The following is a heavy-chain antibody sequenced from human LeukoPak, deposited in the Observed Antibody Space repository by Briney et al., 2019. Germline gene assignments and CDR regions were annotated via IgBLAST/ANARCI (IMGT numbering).Heavy chain of an antibody. CDR3: ARELDYQTQTLFDY. D-gene: IGHD4-11*01. J-gene: IGHJ4*02. CDR1: GFTFSDYA. CDR2: ISYIGSST. Sequence: GSLRLSCVASGFTFSDYAVSWVRQAPGKGLEYISSISYIGSSTYYADSVKGRFTISRDNAKNSLYLQMNSLRAEDTAVYYCARELDYQTQTLFDYWGQGTLVTVSS. V-gene: IGHV3-23*01.